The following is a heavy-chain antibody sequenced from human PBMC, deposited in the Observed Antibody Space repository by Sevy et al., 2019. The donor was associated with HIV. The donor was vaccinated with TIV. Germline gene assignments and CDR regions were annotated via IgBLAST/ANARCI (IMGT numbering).Heavy chain of an antibody. CDR2: ILYDSSNK. CDR3: ARGLAALPGYYYGMDV. V-gene: IGHV3-30*03. J-gene: IGHJ6*02. CDR1: GFTFGSYG. Sequence: GGSLRLSCAVSGFTFGSYGMHWVRQAPGKGLEWVAVILYDSSNKYYGDSVKGRFTISRDNSKNTLYLQMNRLRTDDTAVYYCARGLAALPGYYYGMDVWGQGTTVTVSS. D-gene: IGHD6-6*01.